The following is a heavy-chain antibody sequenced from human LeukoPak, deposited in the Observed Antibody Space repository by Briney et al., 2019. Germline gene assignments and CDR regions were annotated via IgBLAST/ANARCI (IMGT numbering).Heavy chain of an antibody. V-gene: IGHV3-53*01. CDR1: GFTVSSNY. Sequence: PGGSPRLSCAASGFTVSSNYTSWVRQAPGKGLEWVSVIYSGGSTYYADSVKGRFTISRDNSKNTLYLQMNSLRAEDTAVYYCAREQSSWYAGYFDYWGQGTLVTVSS. J-gene: IGHJ4*02. D-gene: IGHD6-13*01. CDR3: AREQSSWYAGYFDY. CDR2: IYSGGST.